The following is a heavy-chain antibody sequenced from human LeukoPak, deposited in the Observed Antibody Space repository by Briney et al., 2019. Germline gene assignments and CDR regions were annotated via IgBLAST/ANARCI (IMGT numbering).Heavy chain of an antibody. J-gene: IGHJ5*02. V-gene: IGHV4-31*02. CDR2: IYYSGNT. Sequence: IGYIYYSGNTYYNPSLKSRVAISVDTSQNQFSLKLSSVTAADTAVYYCARRIAIANNWFDPWGQGTLVTVSS. D-gene: IGHD6-13*01. CDR3: ARRIAIANNWFDP.